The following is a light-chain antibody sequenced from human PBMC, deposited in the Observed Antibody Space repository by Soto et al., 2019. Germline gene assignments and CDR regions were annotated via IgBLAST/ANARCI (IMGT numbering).Light chain of an antibody. CDR1: SSDVGGYNY. V-gene: IGLV2-14*01. J-gene: IGLJ2*01. CDR2: DVT. Sequence: QSALTQPASVSGSPGQSITISCTGTSSDVGGYNYVSWYQQHPGKAPKLMIYDVTNRPSGISDRFSASKSGNTASLTISGLQDEDEADYYCNSYTTSSTLVFGGGTQLTVL. CDR3: NSYTTSSTLV.